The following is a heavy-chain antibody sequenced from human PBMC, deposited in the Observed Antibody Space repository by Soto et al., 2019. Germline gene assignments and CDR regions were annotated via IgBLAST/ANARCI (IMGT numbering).Heavy chain of an antibody. Sequence: QITLKESGPTLVKPTQTLTLTCTFSGFSLSTSGVGVGWIRQPPGKALEWLALIYWDDAKRYSPSLKSRLTTPKDTSKNQLVLTTTNMDPVDTATYYCAHSLIPNWGSRGAFDYWGQGTLVTVSS. CDR3: AHSLIPNWGSRGAFDY. J-gene: IGHJ4*02. CDR1: GFSLSTSGVG. CDR2: IYWDDAK. D-gene: IGHD7-27*01. V-gene: IGHV2-5*02.